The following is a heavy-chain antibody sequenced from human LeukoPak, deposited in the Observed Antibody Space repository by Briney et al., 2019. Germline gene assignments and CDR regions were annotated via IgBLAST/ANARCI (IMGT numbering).Heavy chain of an antibody. Sequence: SETLSLTCAVYGGSFSGYYWSWIRQPPGKGLGWIGEINHSGSTNYNPSLKSRVTISVDTSENQFSLKLSSVTAADTAVYYCARVGVYGVCSSSACFSPFDSWGQGTLVTV. CDR2: INHSGST. CDR1: GGSFSGYY. CDR3: ARVGVYGVCSSSACFSPFDS. D-gene: IGHD2-2*01. J-gene: IGHJ4*02. V-gene: IGHV4-34*01.